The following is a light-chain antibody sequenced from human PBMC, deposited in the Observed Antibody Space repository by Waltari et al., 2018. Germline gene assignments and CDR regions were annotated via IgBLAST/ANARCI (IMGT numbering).Light chain of an antibody. J-gene: IGKJ1*01. V-gene: IGKV3-20*01. Sequence: EIVLTQSPRTPSLSPGERATLSCRASQSVSRSLAWYQQKPGQAPRILLYGASSRATGVPDRFSGSGSGTDFSLTISRLEPEDFAVYYCQHYVRLPVSFGQGTKVEMK. CDR3: QHYVRLPVS. CDR2: GAS. CDR1: QSVSRS.